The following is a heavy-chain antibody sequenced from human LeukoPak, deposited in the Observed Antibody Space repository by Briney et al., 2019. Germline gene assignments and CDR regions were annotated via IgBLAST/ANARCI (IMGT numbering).Heavy chain of an antibody. V-gene: IGHV4-61*02. CDR2: IYTSGST. J-gene: IGHJ5*02. CDR1: GGSISSGSYY. D-gene: IGHD6-19*01. Sequence: SETLSLTCTVSGGSISSGSYYWSWIRQPAGKGLEWIGRIYTSGSTNYNPSLKSRVTISADTSKNQFSLKLSSVTAADTAVYYCARDSSDAPGWYGTGWFDPWGQGTLVTVSS. CDR3: ARDSSDAPGWYGTGWFDP.